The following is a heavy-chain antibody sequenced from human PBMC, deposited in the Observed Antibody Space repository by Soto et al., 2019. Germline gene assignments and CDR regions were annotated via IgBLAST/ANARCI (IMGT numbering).Heavy chain of an antibody. D-gene: IGHD3-10*01. CDR2: ISGGGETI. Sequence: QVQLVQSGGGLGRPGGSLRLSCAASGFIFSDLYMTWIRQAPGKGLEWLSYISGGGETIHYADSVKGRFTVSRDNARRSLYLQMNSLRAEDTAVYYCASDPYYYASGYWGQGTLVTVSS. CDR1: GFIFSDLY. V-gene: IGHV3-11*01. CDR3: ASDPYYYASGY. J-gene: IGHJ4*02.